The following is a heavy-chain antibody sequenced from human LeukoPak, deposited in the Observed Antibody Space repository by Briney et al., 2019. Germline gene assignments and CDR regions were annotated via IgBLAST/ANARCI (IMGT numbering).Heavy chain of an antibody. V-gene: IGHV3-48*03. J-gene: IGHJ4*02. Sequence: PGGSLRLSCAASGFTFSSYEMNWVRQAPGKGLEWVSYISSSGSTIYYADSVKGRFTISRDNAKNSLYLQMNSLRAEDTAVYYCARKHDYSNKPFDYWGQGTLVTVSS. CDR2: ISSSGSTI. D-gene: IGHD4-11*01. CDR3: ARKHDYSNKPFDY. CDR1: GFTFSSYE.